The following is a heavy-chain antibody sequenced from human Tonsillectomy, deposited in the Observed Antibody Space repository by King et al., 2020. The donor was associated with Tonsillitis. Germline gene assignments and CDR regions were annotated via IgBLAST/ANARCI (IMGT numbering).Heavy chain of an antibody. CDR2: IDWDDDK. Sequence: TLKESGPALVKPTQTLTLTCTFSGFSPSTSGMCVSWIRQPPGKALEWLASIDWDDDKHYSTSLQTRLTISKDTSKNQVVLTMAYMDPVDTATYYCERTSVGGTRLGFHMDVWGKGTTVTVSS. V-gene: IGHV2-70*11. D-gene: IGHD2-15*01. J-gene: IGHJ6*03. CDR1: GFSPSTSGMC. CDR3: ERTSVGGTRLGFHMDV.